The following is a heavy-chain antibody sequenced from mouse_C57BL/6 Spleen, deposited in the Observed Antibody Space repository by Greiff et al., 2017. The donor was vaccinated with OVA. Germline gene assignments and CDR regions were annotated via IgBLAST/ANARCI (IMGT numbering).Heavy chain of an antibody. D-gene: IGHD2-2*01. CDR3: ARDGYDGFDY. CDR1: GYSITSGYY. V-gene: IGHV3-6*01. CDR2: ISYDGSN. Sequence: EVKLVESGPGLVKPSQSLSLTCSVTGYSITSGYYWNWIRQFPGNKLEWMGYISYDGSNNYNPSLKNRISITRDTSKNQFFLKLNSVTTEDTATYYCARDGYDGFDYWGQGTTLTVSS. J-gene: IGHJ2*01.